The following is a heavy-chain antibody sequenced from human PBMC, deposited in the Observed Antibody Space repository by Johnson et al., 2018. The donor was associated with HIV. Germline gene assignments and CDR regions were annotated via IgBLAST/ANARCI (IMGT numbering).Heavy chain of an antibody. CDR1: GFTFSDFY. Sequence: QVQLVESGGGVVQTGGSLRLSCAASGFTFSDFYMSWIRQAPGKGLEWVSHINTDGSSTSYADSVKGRFTISRDNSKNTLYLQMNSLRAEDTAVYYCARAYTYGAFDIWGQGTMVTVSS. CDR2: INTDGSST. CDR3: ARAYTYGAFDI. V-gene: IGHV3-11*06. D-gene: IGHD5-18*01. J-gene: IGHJ3*02.